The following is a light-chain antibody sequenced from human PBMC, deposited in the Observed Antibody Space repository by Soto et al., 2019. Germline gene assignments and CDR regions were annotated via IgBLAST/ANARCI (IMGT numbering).Light chain of an antibody. CDR2: DAS. Sequence: EVVLTQSPATLSLSPGERATLSCRASESVNNYLAWYQQKPGQAPRLLIYDASNRATGIPARFSGSGSGTDFTLTISSLEPEDFATYYCLQDHDDSWTFGQGTKVDIK. J-gene: IGKJ1*01. CDR3: LQDHDDSWT. V-gene: IGKV3-11*01. CDR1: ESVNNY.